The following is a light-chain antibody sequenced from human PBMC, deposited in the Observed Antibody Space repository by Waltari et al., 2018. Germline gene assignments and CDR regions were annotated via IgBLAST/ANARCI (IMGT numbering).Light chain of an antibody. CDR2: EVS. J-gene: IGLJ2*01. CDR1: SSDIGAYKY. CDR3: SSCTGKTTLVT. V-gene: IGLV2-14*01. Sequence: QSALTQPASVSGSPGQSITLSCSGTSSDIGAYKYVSWYQQHPGKAPKLVISEVSQRPSGVSYRFTGSKSGNTASLTISGLQTSDEALYYCSSCTGKTTLVTFGGGTKVTVL.